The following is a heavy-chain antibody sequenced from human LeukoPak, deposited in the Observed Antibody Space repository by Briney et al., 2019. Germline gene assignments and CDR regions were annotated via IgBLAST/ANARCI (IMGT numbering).Heavy chain of an antibody. D-gene: IGHD1-14*01. CDR1: GFPVITND. V-gene: IGHV3-53*01. CDR2: LYSDGNT. Sequence: GGSLRLSCAASGFPVITNDMTWVRQAPGKGLEWVSVLYSDGNTKYADSVQGRFTISRDNSKNTLYLEMNSLSPDDTAVYYCARGVEPLAANTLAYWGQGTLVTVSS. CDR3: ARGVEPLAANTLAY. J-gene: IGHJ4*02.